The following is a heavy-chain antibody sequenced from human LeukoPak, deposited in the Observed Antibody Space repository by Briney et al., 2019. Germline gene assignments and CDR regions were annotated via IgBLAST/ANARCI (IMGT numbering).Heavy chain of an antibody. D-gene: IGHD2-2*01. Sequence: ASVKVSCKASGYTFTGYYMHWARQAPGQGLEWMGWINPNSGGTNYAQKFQGRVTMTRDTSISTAYMELSGLRSDDTAVYYCARDRFYCSSTSCSQYVYYYYMDVWGKGTTVTVSS. CDR2: INPNSGGT. CDR3: ARDRFYCSSTSCSQYVYYYYMDV. V-gene: IGHV1-2*02. J-gene: IGHJ6*03. CDR1: GYTFTGYY.